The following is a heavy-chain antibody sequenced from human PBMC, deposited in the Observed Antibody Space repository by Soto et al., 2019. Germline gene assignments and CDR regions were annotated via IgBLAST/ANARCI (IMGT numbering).Heavy chain of an antibody. CDR1: GGSISSGGYY. J-gene: IGHJ4*01. Sequence: QVQLQESGPGLVQPSQTLSLTCTVSGGSISSGGYYWSWIRQHPGTGLEWIGHISYSGSTYYNTSIKRRVTISVDTSRHQFSLIVHSVTAEDTGVYYCARGVLHWGQGTLVTVSS. V-gene: IGHV4-31*03. CDR2: ISYSGST. CDR3: ARGVLH.